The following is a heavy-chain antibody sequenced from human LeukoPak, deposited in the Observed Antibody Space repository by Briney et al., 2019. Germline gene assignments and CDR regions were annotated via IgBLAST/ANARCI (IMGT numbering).Heavy chain of an antibody. D-gene: IGHD5-24*01. CDR2: IWYDGSNK. CDR1: GFPFSSYG. CDR3: ARGDGYNDAEYLQH. Sequence: GRSLRLSCAASGFPFSSYGMHWVRQAPGKGLEWVAVIWYDGSNKYYGDSVKGRFPISRDNSKKTLYLQMNSLRVEDTAVYYCARGDGYNDAEYLQHWGQGTLVTVS. J-gene: IGHJ1*01. V-gene: IGHV3-33*01.